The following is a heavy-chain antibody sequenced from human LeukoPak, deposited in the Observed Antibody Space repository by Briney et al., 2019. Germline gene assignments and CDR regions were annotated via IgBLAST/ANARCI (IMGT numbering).Heavy chain of an antibody. V-gene: IGHV1-69*05. CDR2: IIPIFGTA. CDR1: GGTFSSYA. CDR3: ARAYYYDSSGYYGAFDI. J-gene: IGHJ3*02. D-gene: IGHD3-22*01. Sequence: GSSVKVSCKASGGTFSSYAISWVRQAPGQGLEWMGRIIPIFGTANYAQKFQGRVTITTDESTSTAYMELSSLRSEDTAVYYCARAYYYDSSGYYGAFDIWGQGTMVTLSS.